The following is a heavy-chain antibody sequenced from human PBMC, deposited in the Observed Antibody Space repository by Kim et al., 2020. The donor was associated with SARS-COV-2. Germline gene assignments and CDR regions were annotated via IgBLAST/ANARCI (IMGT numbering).Heavy chain of an antibody. V-gene: IGHV1-69*01. CDR3: ARDSGTIRGFDY. Sequence: NYAQKFQGRVTITADESTSTAYMELSSLRSEDTAVYYCARDSGTIRGFDYWGQGTLVTVSS. J-gene: IGHJ4*02. D-gene: IGHD3-10*01.